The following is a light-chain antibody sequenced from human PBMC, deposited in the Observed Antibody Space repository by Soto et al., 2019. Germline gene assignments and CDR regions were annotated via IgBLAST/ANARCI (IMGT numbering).Light chain of an antibody. CDR2: GAS. J-gene: IGKJ1*01. Sequence: EIVMTQSAATLSVSPRERATLSCRASQSVSSNLAWYQQKPGQAPRLLIYGASTRATGIPARFSGTGSGTDFSLTVSSLQSEDFAVYYCQQYDIWPQTFGQGTKVDIK. CDR3: QQYDIWPQT. CDR1: QSVSSN. V-gene: IGKV3-15*01.